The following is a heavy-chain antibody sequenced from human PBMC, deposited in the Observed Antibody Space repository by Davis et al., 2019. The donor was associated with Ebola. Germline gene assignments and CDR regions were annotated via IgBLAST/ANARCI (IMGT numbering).Heavy chain of an antibody. V-gene: IGHV4-4*07. Sequence: PSETLSLTCTVSGGSNSSYYWSWIRQPAGRGLEWIGRVYTSGSTNFNPSLKSRVTMSLDMSKNQFSLKLSSVTAADTAVYYCARVWWSGYSYYYYYYMDVWGKGTTVTVSS. CDR3: ARVWWSGYSYYYYYYMDV. CDR2: VYTSGST. D-gene: IGHD3-3*01. J-gene: IGHJ6*03. CDR1: GGSNSSYY.